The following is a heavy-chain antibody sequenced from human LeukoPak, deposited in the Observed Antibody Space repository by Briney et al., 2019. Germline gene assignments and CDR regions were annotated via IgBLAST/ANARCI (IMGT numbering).Heavy chain of an antibody. D-gene: IGHD5-24*01. CDR1: GGSISSGDYY. CDR2: IYYSGST. J-gene: IGHJ4*02. V-gene: IGHV4-30-4*08. CDR3: ARKRRDGYNLGYFDY. Sequence: SQTLSLTCTVSGGSISSGDYYWSWIRQPPGKGLEWIGYIYYSGSTYYNPSLKSRLTISVDTYKNQFSLKLSSVTAADTAVYYCARKRRDGYNLGYFDYWGQGTLVTVSS.